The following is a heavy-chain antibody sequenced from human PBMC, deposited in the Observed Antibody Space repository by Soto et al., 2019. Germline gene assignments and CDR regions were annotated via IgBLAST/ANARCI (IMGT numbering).Heavy chain of an antibody. D-gene: IGHD2-21*02. V-gene: IGHV4-30-2*01. J-gene: IGHJ5*02. CDR3: ARVAYCGGDCYRGFDP. CDR2: IYHSGST. Sequence: LCGGSISSGGYSWSWIRQPPGKGLELIGYIYHSGSTYYNPSLKSRVTISVDRSKNQFSLKLSSVTAADTAVYYCARVAYCGGDCYRGFDPWGQGTLVTVSS. CDR1: GGSISSGGYS.